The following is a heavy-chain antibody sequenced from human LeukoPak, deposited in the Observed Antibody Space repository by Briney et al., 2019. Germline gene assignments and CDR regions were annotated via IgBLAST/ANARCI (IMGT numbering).Heavy chain of an antibody. CDR2: ISWNSGSI. D-gene: IGHD2-21*02. J-gene: IGHJ4*02. CDR1: GFTFDDYA. V-gene: IGHV3-9*01. Sequence: GGSLRLSCAASGFTFDDYAMHWVRQAPGKGLEWVSGISWNSGSIGYADSVKGRFTISRDNAKNSLYPQMNSLRAEDTALYYCAKGCGGDCYWFDYWGQGTLVTVSS. CDR3: AKGCGGDCYWFDY.